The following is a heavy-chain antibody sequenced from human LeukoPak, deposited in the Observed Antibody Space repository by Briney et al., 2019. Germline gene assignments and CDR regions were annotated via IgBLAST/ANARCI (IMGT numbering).Heavy chain of an antibody. V-gene: IGHV1-2*02. Sequence: ASVKVSCKASGYTFTGYYMHWVRQAPGQGLEWMGWINPNSGGTNYAQKFQGRVTMTRDTSISTAYMELSRLRSDDTAVYYCAREGSLSVVSEQLVSPPPDYWGQGTLVTVSS. CDR2: INPNSGGT. J-gene: IGHJ4*02. CDR3: AREGSLSVVSEQLVSPPPDY. D-gene: IGHD6-13*01. CDR1: GYTFTGYY.